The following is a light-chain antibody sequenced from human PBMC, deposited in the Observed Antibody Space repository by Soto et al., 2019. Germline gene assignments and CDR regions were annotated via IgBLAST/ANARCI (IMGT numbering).Light chain of an antibody. J-gene: IGLJ2*01. CDR3: GTWDSSLSAGV. CDR2: DNN. Sequence: QSVLTQPPSASVAPGQKVTISCYGSSSNIGNNYVSWYQQLPGTAPKLLIYDNNKRPSGIPDRFSGSKSGTSATLGITGLQTGDEADYYCGTWDSSLSAGVFCGGTKLTVL. CDR1: SSNIGNNY. V-gene: IGLV1-51*01.